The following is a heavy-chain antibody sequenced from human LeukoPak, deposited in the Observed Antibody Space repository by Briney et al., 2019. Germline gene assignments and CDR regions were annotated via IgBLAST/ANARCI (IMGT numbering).Heavy chain of an antibody. V-gene: IGHV4-39*07. CDR1: GGSISSSSYY. Sequence: SETLSLTCTVSGGSISSSSYYWGWIRQPPGKGLEWIGSIYYSGSTYYNPSLKSRVTISVDRSKNQFSLKLSSVTAADTAVYYCARLVGFGELGGAYYFDYWGQGTLVTVSS. J-gene: IGHJ4*02. CDR3: ARLVGFGELGGAYYFDY. D-gene: IGHD3-10*01. CDR2: IYYSGST.